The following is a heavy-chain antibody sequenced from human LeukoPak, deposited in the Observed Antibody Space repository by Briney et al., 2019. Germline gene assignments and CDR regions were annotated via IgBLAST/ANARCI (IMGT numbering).Heavy chain of an antibody. Sequence: PSETLSLTCTVSGGSISSGGYYWSWIRQHPGQGLEWIGYIYYSGSTYYNPSLKSRVTISVDTSKNQFSLKLSSVTAADTAVYYCARADYYDSSGPFDYWGQGTLVTVSS. D-gene: IGHD3-22*01. CDR1: GGSISSGGYY. CDR2: IYYSGST. V-gene: IGHV4-31*03. J-gene: IGHJ4*02. CDR3: ARADYYDSSGPFDY.